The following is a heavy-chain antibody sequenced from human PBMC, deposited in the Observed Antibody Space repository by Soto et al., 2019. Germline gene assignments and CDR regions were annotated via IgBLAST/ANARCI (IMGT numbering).Heavy chain of an antibody. D-gene: IGHD1-26*01. J-gene: IGHJ3*02. CDR3: AKGLLAIVGTTLPRDAFNI. Sequence: GGSLRLSCAASGFSFTTYVMHWVRQAPGKGLEWAAVISHDGSYKYYGDAVKGRFTISRDTSKNAVYLEMNSLRPEDTAVYYCAKGLLAIVGTTLPRDAFNIWGQGTMVTVSS. V-gene: IGHV3-30*18. CDR2: ISHDGSYK. CDR1: GFSFTTYV.